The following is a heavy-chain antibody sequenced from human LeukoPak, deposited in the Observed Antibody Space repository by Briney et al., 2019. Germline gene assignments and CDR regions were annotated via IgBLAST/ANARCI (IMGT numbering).Heavy chain of an antibody. D-gene: IGHD3-22*01. CDR1: GFTFSSYS. V-gene: IGHV3-48*01. Sequence: GGSPRLSCAASGFTFSSYSMNWVRQAPGKGLEWIPYISNDGSTIYYADSVKGRLTISRDNAENSLYLQMSSLRADDTALYYCAKGRQFYDTSGYPGGFDSWGQGTLVTVSS. CDR3: AKGRQFYDTSGYPGGFDS. CDR2: ISNDGSTI. J-gene: IGHJ4*02.